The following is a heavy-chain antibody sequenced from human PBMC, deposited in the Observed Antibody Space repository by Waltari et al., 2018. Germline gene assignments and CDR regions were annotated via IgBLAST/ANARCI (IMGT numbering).Heavy chain of an antibody. CDR1: GDSVSSTSHA. V-gene: IGHV6-1*01. Sequence: QVQLQQSGPGLVKHSQTLSLTCAISGDSVSSTSHAWNWIRQSPSSGLEWLGRTYYRSKWYNDYAVSVKSRITINPSTSKNQFSLQLNSVTPEDTAVYYCARDPHYYHYCMDVWGQGTTVTVSS. CDR2: TYYRSKWYN. CDR3: ARDPHYYHYCMDV. J-gene: IGHJ6*02.